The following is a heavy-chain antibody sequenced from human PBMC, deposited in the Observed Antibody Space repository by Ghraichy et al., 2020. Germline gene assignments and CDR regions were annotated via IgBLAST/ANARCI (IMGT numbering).Heavy chain of an antibody. J-gene: IGHJ6*02. D-gene: IGHD3-10*01. CDR2: IDPSDSYT. CDR1: GYSFTSYW. Sequence: GGSLRLSCKASGYSFTSYWISWVRQMPGKGLEWMGRIDPSDSYTNYSPSLQGHVTISADKSISTAYLQWSSLKASDTAMYYCARHRHYGSGSHYHYVMDVWGQGTTVTVSS. V-gene: IGHV5-10-1*01. CDR3: ARHRHYGSGSHYHYVMDV.